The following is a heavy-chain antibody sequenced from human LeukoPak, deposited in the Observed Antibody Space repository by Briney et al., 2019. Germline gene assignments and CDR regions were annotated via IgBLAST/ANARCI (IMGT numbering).Heavy chain of an antibody. J-gene: IGHJ6*02. CDR3: ARVMWELRIYYYYGMDV. V-gene: IGHV3-33*01. CDR2: IWYDGSNK. Sequence: GGSLRLSCAASGFTFSSYGMHWVRQAPGKGLEWVAVIWYDGSNKYYVDSVKGRFTISRDNSKNTLYLQMNSLRAEDTAVYYCARVMWELRIYYYYGMDVWGQGTTVTVSS. CDR1: GFTFSSYG. D-gene: IGHD1-26*01.